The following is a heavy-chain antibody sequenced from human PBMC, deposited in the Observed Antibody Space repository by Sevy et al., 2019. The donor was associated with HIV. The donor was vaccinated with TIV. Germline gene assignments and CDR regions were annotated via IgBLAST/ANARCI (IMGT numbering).Heavy chain of an antibody. CDR3: AKEGDYYDSSGYYLDY. V-gene: IGHV3-23*01. J-gene: IGHJ4*02. CDR1: GFTFGSYA. Sequence: GGSLRLSCPASGFTFGSYAMSWVRQAPGKGLEWVSAISGSGGSTYYADSVKGRFTISRDNSKNTLYLQMNSLRAEDTAVYYCAKEGDYYDSSGYYLDYWGQGTLVTVSS. D-gene: IGHD3-22*01. CDR2: ISGSGGST.